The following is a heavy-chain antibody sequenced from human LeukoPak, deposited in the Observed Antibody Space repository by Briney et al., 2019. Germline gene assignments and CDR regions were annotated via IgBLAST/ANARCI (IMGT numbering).Heavy chain of an antibody. D-gene: IGHD3-10*01. V-gene: IGHV4-34*01. CDR1: GGSFSGYY. CDR2: INHSGST. J-gene: IGHJ4*02. CDR3: ARGYYYGSRHYFDY. Sequence: SQTLSLTCAVYGGSFSGYYWSWIRQPPGKGLEWIGEINHSGSTNHNPSLKSRVTISVDTSKNQFSLKLSSVTAADTAVYYCARGYYYGSRHYFDYWGQGTLVTVSS.